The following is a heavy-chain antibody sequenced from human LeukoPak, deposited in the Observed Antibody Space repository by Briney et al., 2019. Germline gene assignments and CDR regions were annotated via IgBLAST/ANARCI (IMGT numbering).Heavy chain of an antibody. CDR2: IYYSGST. D-gene: IGHD3-10*01. V-gene: IGHV4-61*01. CDR3: ARRYYGSLSYPAYFDY. J-gene: IGHJ4*02. Sequence: PSETLSLTCTVSGGSVSSGSYYWNWIRQPPGKVLEWIGYIYYSGSTNYNPSLKSRVTISVDTSKNQFSLKLNSVTAADTAVYYCARRYYGSLSYPAYFDYWGQGTLVTVSS. CDR1: GGSVSSGSYY.